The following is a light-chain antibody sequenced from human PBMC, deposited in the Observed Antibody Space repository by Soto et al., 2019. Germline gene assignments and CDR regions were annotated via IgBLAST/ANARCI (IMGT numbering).Light chain of an antibody. V-gene: IGKV3-15*01. CDR1: QSVSSN. J-gene: IGKJ1*01. CDR2: GAS. Sequence: EIVMTQSPATLSVSPGERATLSCRASQSVSSNLAWYQQKPGQAPRLLIYGASTRATGIPARFSGSGSGTAFTLTISSLQSEDFAVYYCQQYNNWPQGTFGQGTKVESK. CDR3: QQYNNWPQGT.